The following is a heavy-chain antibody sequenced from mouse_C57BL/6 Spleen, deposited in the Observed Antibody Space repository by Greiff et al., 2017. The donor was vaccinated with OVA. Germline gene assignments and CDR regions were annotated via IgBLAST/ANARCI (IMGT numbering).Heavy chain of an antibody. CDR2: FYPGSGSI. CDR3: ARHEEGPQLTGTGFDY. J-gene: IGHJ2*01. D-gene: IGHD4-1*01. CDR1: GYTFTEYT. Sequence: QVQLQQSGAELVKPGASVKLSCKASGYTFTEYTIHWVKQRSGQGLEWIGWFYPGSGSIKYNEKFKDKATLTADKSSSTVYMELSRLTSEDSAVYFCARHEEGPQLTGTGFDYWGQGTTLTVSS. V-gene: IGHV1-62-2*01.